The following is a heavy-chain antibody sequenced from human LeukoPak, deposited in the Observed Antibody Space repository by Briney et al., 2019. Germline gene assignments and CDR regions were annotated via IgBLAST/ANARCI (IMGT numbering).Heavy chain of an antibody. J-gene: IGHJ6*02. V-gene: IGHV3-11*05. CDR1: GFTFSDYY. D-gene: IGHD6-13*01. CDR2: ISSSSSYT. Sequence: GGSLRLSCAAPGFTFSDYYMSWIRQAPGKGLEWVSYISSSSSYTNYADSVKGRFTISRDNAKNSLYLQMNSLRAEDTAVYYCARVLAAGGYYYYYGMDVWGQGTTVTVSS. CDR3: ARVLAAGGYYYYYGMDV.